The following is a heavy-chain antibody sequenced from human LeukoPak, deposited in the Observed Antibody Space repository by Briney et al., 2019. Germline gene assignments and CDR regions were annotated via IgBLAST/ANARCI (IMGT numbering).Heavy chain of an antibody. CDR1: GYSFTNYY. CDR2: INPTGGST. D-gene: IGHD2-15*01. CDR3: ARAFSVSAGFDI. J-gene: IGHJ3*02. V-gene: IGHV1-46*01. Sequence: ASVKVSCKASGYSFTNYYMHWVRQAPGQGLEWMGVINPTGGSTSYAQKFQGRVTMTRDTSTSTVYMELSSLRSEDTAMYYRARAFSVSAGFDIWGQGTMVTVSS.